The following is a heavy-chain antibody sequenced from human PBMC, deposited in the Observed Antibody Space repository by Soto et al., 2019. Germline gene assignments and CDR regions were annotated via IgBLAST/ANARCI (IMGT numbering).Heavy chain of an antibody. CDR2: ISSSSSYI. V-gene: IGHV3-21*01. D-gene: IGHD2-15*01. J-gene: IGHJ6*02. Sequence: GWSLRLSCAASGFTFSSYSMNWVRQAPGKGLEWVSSISSSSSYIYYADSVKGRFTISRDNAKNSLYLQMNSLRAEDTAVYYCTREDMGGYCSGGSCYSKGYYYGMDFWGQGTTGTVSS. CDR1: GFTFSSYS. CDR3: TREDMGGYCSGGSCYSKGYYYGMDF.